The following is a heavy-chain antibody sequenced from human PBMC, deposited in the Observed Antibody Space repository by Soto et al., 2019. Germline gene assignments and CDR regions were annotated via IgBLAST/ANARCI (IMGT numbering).Heavy chain of an antibody. D-gene: IGHD4-17*01. CDR2: ISPDGSSM. CDR3: MTPGSADHSND. CDR1: GIFFSSYG. J-gene: IGHJ4*02. Sequence: QVQLVESGGGVVQAGRSLRLSCAVSGIFFSSYGMHWVRQAPGKGLEWVALISPDGSSMFYADSVRGRLTISRANSRDMWFLQMSGLIPEDTSIYYCMTPGSADHSNDLGQGTLVTVSS. V-gene: IGHV3-30*03.